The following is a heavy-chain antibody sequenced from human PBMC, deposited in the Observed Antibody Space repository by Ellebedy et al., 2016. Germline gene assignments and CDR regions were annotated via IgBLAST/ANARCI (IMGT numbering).Heavy chain of an antibody. V-gene: IGHV4-59*08. CDR3: ARSRYCDTTTCYEDYNYFGP. D-gene: IGHD2-2*01. J-gene: IGHJ5*02. CDR1: GASISTFY. CDR2: FYYSGSA. Sequence: SETLSPTCPLPGASISTFYWSWIPQPPGKGREWIGEFYYSGSAPYNPSLRSRVTISVDTSTKTFSLKLSSVTAADTAVYSCARSRYCDTTTCYEDYNYFGPWGQGTLVTVSS.